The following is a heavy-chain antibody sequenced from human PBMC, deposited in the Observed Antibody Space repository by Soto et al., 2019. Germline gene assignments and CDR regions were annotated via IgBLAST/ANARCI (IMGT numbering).Heavy chain of an antibody. J-gene: IGHJ6*02. Sequence: EVQLVESGGGLVQPGGSLRLSCVASGIPVSSNYMTWVRQAPGKGLEWVSVLHSGGDTYYANSVKGRFTISRHDSTNTLFLQMNSLTVEDTAVYYCARDGPYYYASRMDVWGQGTTVTVS. V-gene: IGHV3-53*04. CDR2: LHSGGDT. CDR3: ARDGPYYYASRMDV. D-gene: IGHD3-10*01. CDR1: GIPVSSNY.